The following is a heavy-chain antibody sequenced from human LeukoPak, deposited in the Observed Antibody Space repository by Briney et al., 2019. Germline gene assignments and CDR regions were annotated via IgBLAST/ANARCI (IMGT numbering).Heavy chain of an antibody. CDR1: GFTFSSYS. J-gene: IGHJ6*02. D-gene: IGHD3-9*01. Sequence: GGSLRLSCAASGFTFSSYSMNWVRQAPGKGLEWVSSISSSSSYIYYADSVKGRFTISRDNAKNSLYLQMNSLRAEDTAVYYCARSNYDILTGYYIFCYGMDVWGQGTTVTVPS. V-gene: IGHV3-21*01. CDR2: ISSSSSYI. CDR3: ARSNYDILTGYYIFCYGMDV.